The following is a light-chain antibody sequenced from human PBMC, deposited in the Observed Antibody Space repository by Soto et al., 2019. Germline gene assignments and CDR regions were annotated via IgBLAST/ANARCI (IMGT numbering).Light chain of an antibody. CDR2: RNN. Sequence: QSVLTQPPSASGTPGQRVTISCSGSSSNIGSNYVYWYQQLPGTAPKLLIYRNNQRPSGFPDRLSGSKSGISASLPISGLRFEDEADYYCAAWDGSLSSLYVFGTGSKVTGL. V-gene: IGLV1-47*01. CDR3: AAWDGSLSSLYV. CDR1: SSNIGSNY. J-gene: IGLJ1*01.